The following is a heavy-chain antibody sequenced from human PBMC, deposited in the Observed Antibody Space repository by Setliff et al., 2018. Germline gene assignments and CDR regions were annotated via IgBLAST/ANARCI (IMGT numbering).Heavy chain of an antibody. CDR3: ARAYGISWSAVDY. V-gene: IGHV7-4-1*02. Sequence: ASVKVSCEASGYTFTGYVMNWVRQAPGQGLEWMGWINTNTGNPTYAQGFTGRFVFSLETSVSTAYLQINSLKAADTAIYYCARAYGISWSAVDYWGQGTVVTVSS. CDR2: INTNTGNP. CDR1: GYTFTGYV. D-gene: IGHD6-13*01. J-gene: IGHJ4*02.